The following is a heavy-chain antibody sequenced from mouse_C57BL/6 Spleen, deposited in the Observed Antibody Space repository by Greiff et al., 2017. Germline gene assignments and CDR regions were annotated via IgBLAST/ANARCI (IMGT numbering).Heavy chain of an antibody. CDR2: IWGGGST. Sequence: VQLKESGPGLVAPSQSLSITCTVSGFSLTSYGVDWVRQPPGKGLEWLGVIWGGGSTNYNSPLMSRLSISKDNSKRQVFLKMNSLQTGDTAMYYWAINYFTPVEGWFAYWGQGTLVTVSA. J-gene: IGHJ3*01. D-gene: IGHD1-1*01. CDR3: AINYFTPVEGWFAY. CDR1: GFSLTSYG. V-gene: IGHV2-9*01.